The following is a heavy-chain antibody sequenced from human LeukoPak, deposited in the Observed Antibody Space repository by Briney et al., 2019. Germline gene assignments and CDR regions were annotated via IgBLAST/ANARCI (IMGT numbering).Heavy chain of an antibody. CDR1: GYTFSSYY. J-gene: IGHJ4*02. CDR2: INPSGGAT. Sequence: ASVKVSCKASGYTFSSYYMHWVRQAPGQGLEYMGIINPSGGATSYTQKFQGRVTMSRDTSTSTFYMELSSLRSEDTAVYYCARDTKWKYYFDYWGQGTLVTVSS. V-gene: IGHV1-46*01. CDR3: ARDTKWKYYFDY. D-gene: IGHD1-1*01.